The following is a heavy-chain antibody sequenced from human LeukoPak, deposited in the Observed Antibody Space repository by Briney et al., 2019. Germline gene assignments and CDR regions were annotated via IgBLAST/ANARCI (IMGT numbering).Heavy chain of an antibody. V-gene: IGHV4-4*02. CDR3: ARDRWLTPTESFDY. CDR2: IYHSGST. J-gene: IGHJ4*02. CDR1: GGSISSSNW. Sequence: SETLSLTCAVSGGSISSSNWWSWVRQPPGKGLEWIGEIYHSGSTNYNPSLKSRVTISVDKSKNQFSLKLSSVTAADTAVYYCARDRWLTPTESFDYRGQGTLVTVSS. D-gene: IGHD6-19*01.